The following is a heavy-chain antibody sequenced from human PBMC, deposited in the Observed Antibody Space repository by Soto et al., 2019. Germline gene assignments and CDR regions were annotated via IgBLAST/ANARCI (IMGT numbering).Heavy chain of an antibody. CDR1: GYTFTSYY. CDR3: ASEQVLRYFDWSLESDAFDI. D-gene: IGHD3-9*01. Sequence: ASVNVSCKASGYTFTSYYMHWVRQAPGQGLEWMGIINPSGGSTSYAQKFQGRVTMTRDTSTSTVYMELSSLRSEDTAVYYCASEQVLRYFDWSLESDAFDIWGQGTMVTVSS. V-gene: IGHV1-46*03. J-gene: IGHJ3*02. CDR2: INPSGGST.